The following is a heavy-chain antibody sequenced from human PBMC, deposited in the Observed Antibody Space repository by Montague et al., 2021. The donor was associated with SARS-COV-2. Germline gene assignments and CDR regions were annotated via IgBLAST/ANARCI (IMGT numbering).Heavy chain of an antibody. CDR3: ARRNDMDV. Sequence: SLRLSCAGTGFTFSSHWMNRVRQAPGTGLEWVANINQDGSDRRYVDSVKGRFTISKDNAKNSLFLEMNSLRAEDTAVYYCARRNDMDVWGQGTTVTVSS. V-gene: IGHV3-7*01. J-gene: IGHJ6*02. CDR2: INQDGSDR. CDR1: GFTFSSHW.